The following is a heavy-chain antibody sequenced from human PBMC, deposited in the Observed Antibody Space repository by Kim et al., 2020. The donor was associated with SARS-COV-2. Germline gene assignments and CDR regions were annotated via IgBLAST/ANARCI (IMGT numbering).Heavy chain of an antibody. D-gene: IGHD6-13*01. J-gene: IGHJ6*02. Sequence: RFTISRDNSKNTLYLQMNSLRAEDTAVYYCAREPIAAAGRPDYYYYGMDVWGQGTTVTVSS. V-gene: IGHV3-30*07. CDR3: AREPIAAAGRPDYYYYGMDV.